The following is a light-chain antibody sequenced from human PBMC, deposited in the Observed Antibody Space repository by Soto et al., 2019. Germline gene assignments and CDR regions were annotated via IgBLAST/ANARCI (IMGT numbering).Light chain of an antibody. CDR3: QHYADLPLT. V-gene: IGKV1-33*01. CDR1: QDISNS. Sequence: DIQMTQSPSSLSASVGDRVTITCQASQDISNSINWYQQKPGKAPRLLIFDASSVEAGVPSRFSGGGSGTYFTFTINSLQPEDVVAYFCQHYADLPLTFGGGTKVAIK. J-gene: IGKJ4*01. CDR2: DAS.